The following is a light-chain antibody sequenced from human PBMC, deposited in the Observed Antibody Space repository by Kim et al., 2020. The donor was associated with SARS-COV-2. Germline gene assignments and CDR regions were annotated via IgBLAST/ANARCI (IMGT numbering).Light chain of an antibody. CDR1: QSVESNS. Sequence: SPGKRATPSCRASQSVESNSVAWFQQKPGQAPRLLIYGASSRATGIPDRFSGSVSGTDFTLTISRLEPEDFAVYHCQQYGRSPWTFGQGTKVDIK. CDR2: GAS. J-gene: IGKJ1*01. V-gene: IGKV3-20*01. CDR3: QQYGRSPWT.